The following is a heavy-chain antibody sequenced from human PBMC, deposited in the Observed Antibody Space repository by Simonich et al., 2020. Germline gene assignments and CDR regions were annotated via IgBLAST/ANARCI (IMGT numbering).Heavy chain of an antibody. CDR3: ARHLQLGPFDY. Sequence: QVQLQQWGAGLLKPSETLSLTCAVYGGSFSGYYCSWIRQPPGKGLEWIGEINHSVSTNYNPALKSRVTISVDTSKNQFSLKLSSVTAADTAVYYCARHLQLGPFDYWGQGTLVTVSS. D-gene: IGHD1-1*01. V-gene: IGHV4-34*01. CDR2: INHSVST. CDR1: GGSFSGYY. J-gene: IGHJ4*02.